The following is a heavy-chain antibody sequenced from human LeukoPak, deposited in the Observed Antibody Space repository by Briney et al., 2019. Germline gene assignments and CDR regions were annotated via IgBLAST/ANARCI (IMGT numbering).Heavy chain of an antibody. CDR1: GGSFSGYY. J-gene: IGHJ5*02. Sequence: SETLSLTCAVYGGSFSGYYWSWIRQPPGKGLEWIGEINHSGSTNYNPSLKSRVTISVDTSKNQFSLKLSSVTAADTAVYYCARGKLLLWFGELPANWLDPWGQGTLVTVSS. V-gene: IGHV4-34*01. CDR2: INHSGST. D-gene: IGHD3-10*01. CDR3: ARGKLLLWFGELPANWLDP.